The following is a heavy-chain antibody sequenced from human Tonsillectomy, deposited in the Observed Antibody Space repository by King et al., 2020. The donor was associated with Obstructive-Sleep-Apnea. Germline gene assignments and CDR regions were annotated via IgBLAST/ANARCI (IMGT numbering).Heavy chain of an antibody. Sequence: VQLVESGGGLVQPGGSLRLSCAASGFTVRSNYMSWVRQAPGKGLEWVSVIYSDGSTYYADSVKGRFTISRDNSKNTLYLQMNSLRAEDTAVYYCARDSYERDYFVCDFWGQGTLGTVSS. CDR2: IYSDGST. CDR3: ARDSYERDYFVCDF. J-gene: IGHJ4*02. D-gene: IGHD2/OR15-2a*01. V-gene: IGHV3-66*01. CDR1: GFTVRSNY.